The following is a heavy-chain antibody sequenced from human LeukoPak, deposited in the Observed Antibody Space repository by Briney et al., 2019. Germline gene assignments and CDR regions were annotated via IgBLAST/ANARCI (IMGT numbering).Heavy chain of an antibody. D-gene: IGHD3-22*01. Sequence: GGSLRLSCAASGFTFSPYSMNWVRQAPGKGLEWVSSISSSSSYIYYADSVKGRFTISRDNAKNSLYLQMNSLRAEDTAVYYCAREFLVTMIVVVITSPGAFDIWGQGTMVTVSS. CDR1: GFTFSPYS. CDR2: ISSSSSYI. V-gene: IGHV3-21*01. CDR3: AREFLVTMIVVVITSPGAFDI. J-gene: IGHJ3*02.